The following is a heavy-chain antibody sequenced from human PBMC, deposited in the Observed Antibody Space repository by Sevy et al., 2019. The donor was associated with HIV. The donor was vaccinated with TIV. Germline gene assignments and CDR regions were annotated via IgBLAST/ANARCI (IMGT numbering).Heavy chain of an antibody. D-gene: IGHD6-13*01. V-gene: IGHV4-34*01. CDR3: ARGGIAAAGTYDY. Sequence: SETLSLTCAVYGGSFSGYYWSWIRQPPGKGLEWIGEINHSGSTNYNPSLKSRVTISVDTSKNQFALKLSSVTAADTAVYYCARGGIAAAGTYDYWGQGTLVTVSS. J-gene: IGHJ4*02. CDR1: GGSFSGYY. CDR2: INHSGST.